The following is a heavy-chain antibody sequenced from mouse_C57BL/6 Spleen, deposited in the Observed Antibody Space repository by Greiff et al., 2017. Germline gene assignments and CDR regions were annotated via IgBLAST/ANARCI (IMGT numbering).Heavy chain of an antibody. CDR3: ARLETAQATFAY. CDR2: ISRGGSYT. CDR1: GFTFSSSG. V-gene: IGHV5-6*02. Sequence: DVMLVESGGDLVKPGGSLKLSFPASGFTFSSSGMSWFRQTPDKTLEWVATISRGGSYTYSPDSVKGRFPSSRDNAKNTLYLQMSRLKSEDTAMYDCARLETAQATFAYWGQGTLVTVSA. D-gene: IGHD3-2*02. J-gene: IGHJ3*01.